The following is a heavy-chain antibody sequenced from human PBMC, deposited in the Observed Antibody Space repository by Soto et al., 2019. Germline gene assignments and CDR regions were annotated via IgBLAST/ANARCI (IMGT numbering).Heavy chain of an antibody. D-gene: IGHD5-18*01. CDR3: ASGSAMGADH. V-gene: IGHV1-69*06. CDR2: IIPLFGTG. CDR1: GVTSSTHT. Sequence: QVQLEQSGAEVKKPGSSVKVSCKASGVTSSTHTITWVRQAPGQGLEWMGGIIPLFGTGHKAQKFQDRITIIADKSTSTAYMELSSLRSEDTAVYFCASGSAMGADHWGQGTLVTVSS. J-gene: IGHJ5*02.